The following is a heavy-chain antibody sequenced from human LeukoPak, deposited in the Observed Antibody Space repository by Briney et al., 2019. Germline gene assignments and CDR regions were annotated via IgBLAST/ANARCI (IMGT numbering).Heavy chain of an antibody. J-gene: IGHJ4*02. Sequence: VASVKVSCKASGYTFTSYDFNWVRQATGQWPEWMGWMSPNSGDTGYAQKFQDRVTMTRNTSISTAYMELSSLRSDDTAVYYCARAQGSSGLDYWGQGTLVTVSS. V-gene: IGHV1-8*01. D-gene: IGHD6-19*01. CDR2: MSPNSGDT. CDR3: ARAQGSSGLDY. CDR1: GYTFTSYD.